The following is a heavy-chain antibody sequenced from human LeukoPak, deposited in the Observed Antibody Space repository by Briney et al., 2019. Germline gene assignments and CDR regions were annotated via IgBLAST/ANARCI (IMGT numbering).Heavy chain of an antibody. V-gene: IGHV1-18*01. CDR2: IGAYNGNT. D-gene: IGHD6-13*01. J-gene: IGHJ5*02. Sequence: ASVKVSCKASGYTFTSYGISWVRQAPGQGLEWMGWIGAYNGNTNYAQKLQGRVTMTTDTSTSTAYMELRSLRSEDTAVYYCACGGGIAAENWFDPWGQGTLVTVSS. CDR3: ACGGGIAAENWFDP. CDR1: GYTFTSYG.